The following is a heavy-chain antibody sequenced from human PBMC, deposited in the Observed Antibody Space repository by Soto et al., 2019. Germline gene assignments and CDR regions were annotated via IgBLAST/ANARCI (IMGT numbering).Heavy chain of an antibody. Sequence: EVQLVESGAGLVEPRGSLRLSCVASGFTFSSYSMNWVRQAPGQGLEWVSYISSSSNVIYYADSVKGRFTISRDNAKNSLYLQMNSLRDADTAVYYCATSVGASGYEFYWGQGTLVIVSS. CDR1: GFTFSSYS. V-gene: IGHV3-48*02. CDR2: ISSSSNVI. J-gene: IGHJ4*02. CDR3: ATSVGASGYEFY. D-gene: IGHD5-12*01.